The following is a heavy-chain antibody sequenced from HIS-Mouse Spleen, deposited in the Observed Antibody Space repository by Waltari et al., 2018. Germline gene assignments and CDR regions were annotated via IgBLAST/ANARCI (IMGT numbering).Heavy chain of an antibody. CDR2: IYYSGRT. D-gene: IGHD2-21*02. J-gene: IGHJ5*02. Sequence: QLQLQESGPGLVKPSETLSLTCTVSGGSISSSSYYWGWIRKPPGKGREWIGSIYYSGRTDYNPSLKSRITISVDTSKNQFSLKLSSVTAADTAVYYCARKRTASGWFDPWGQGTLVTVSS. CDR3: ARKRTASGWFDP. V-gene: IGHV4-39*01. CDR1: GGSISSSSYY.